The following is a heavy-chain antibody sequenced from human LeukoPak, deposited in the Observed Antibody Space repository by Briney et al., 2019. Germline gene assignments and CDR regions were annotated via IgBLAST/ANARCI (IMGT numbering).Heavy chain of an antibody. Sequence: GGSLRLSCAASGFTFDDYGMSWVRQAPGRGLEWVSGINWNAGSTGYADSVKGRLTISRDNAKNSLYLHMNSLRAEDTAFYYCARDEVGATTREVWFDSWGQGTLVTVSS. V-gene: IGHV3-20*04. D-gene: IGHD1-26*01. J-gene: IGHJ5*01. CDR2: INWNAGST. CDR3: ARDEVGATTREVWFDS. CDR1: GFTFDDYG.